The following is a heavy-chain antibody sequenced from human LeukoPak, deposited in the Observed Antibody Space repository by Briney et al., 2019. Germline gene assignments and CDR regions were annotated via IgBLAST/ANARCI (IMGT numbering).Heavy chain of an antibody. J-gene: IGHJ5*02. Sequence: SVKVSCKASGGTFSSYAISWVRQAPGQGLEWMGGIIPIFGTANYAQKFQGRVTITADESTSTAYMELSSLRSEDTAVYYCARGRSRGVVVMIFDPWGQGTLVTVSS. CDR1: GGTFSSYA. V-gene: IGHV1-69*13. CDR2: IIPIFGTA. D-gene: IGHD3-22*01. CDR3: ARGRSRGVVVMIFDP.